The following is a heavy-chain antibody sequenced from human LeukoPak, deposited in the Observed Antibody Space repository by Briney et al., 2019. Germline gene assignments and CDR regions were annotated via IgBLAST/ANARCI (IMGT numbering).Heavy chain of an antibody. CDR2: IYYSGST. CDR3: ARRRPGSGYWGGFDY. D-gene: IGHD3-22*01. Sequence: PSETLSLTCTVSGGSISSSSYHWGWIRQPPGKGLEWIGSIYYSGSTYYNPSLKSRVTISVDTSKNQFSLKLSSVTAADTAVYYCARRRPGSGYWGGFDYWGQGTLVTVSS. V-gene: IGHV4-39*07. CDR1: GGSISSSSYH. J-gene: IGHJ4*02.